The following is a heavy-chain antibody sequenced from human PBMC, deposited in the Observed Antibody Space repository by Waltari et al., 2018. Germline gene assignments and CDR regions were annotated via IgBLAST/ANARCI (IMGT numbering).Heavy chain of an antibody. CDR2: INPNKGGP. Sequence: QVQLVQSGAEVKKPGASVKVSCKASGYTFTGYYMHWVRQAPGQGLEWKGWINPNKGGPNYAQEVQGRGTLTRGTALHPAFMELRRLGTDDTAVYYWSGGQAAAGGYLGQGTLVTVSS. CDR3: SGGQAAAGGY. J-gene: IGHJ4*02. CDR1: GYTFTGYY. V-gene: IGHV1-2*02. D-gene: IGHD6-13*01.